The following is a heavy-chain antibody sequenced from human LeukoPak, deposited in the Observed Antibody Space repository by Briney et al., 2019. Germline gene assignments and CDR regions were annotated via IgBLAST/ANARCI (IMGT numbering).Heavy chain of an antibody. CDR3: AKDASMVRGVIYYYYGMDV. D-gene: IGHD3-10*01. Sequence: QSGGSLRLSCAASGFTFSSYAMSWVRQAPGEGLEWVSAISGSGGSTYYADSVKGRFTISRHNSKNTLYLQMNSLRAEDTAVYYCAKDASMVRGVIYYYYGMDVWGQGTTVTVSS. V-gene: IGHV3-23*01. J-gene: IGHJ6*02. CDR2: ISGSGGST. CDR1: GFTFSSYA.